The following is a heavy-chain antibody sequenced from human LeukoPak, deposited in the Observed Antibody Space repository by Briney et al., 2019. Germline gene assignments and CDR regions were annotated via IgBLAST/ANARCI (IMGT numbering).Heavy chain of an antibody. Sequence: TGGSLRLSCAASGFTFSSYSMNWVRQAPGKGLEWVSSISSSSSTIYYADSVKGRFTISRDNAKNSLYLQMNSLRAEDTAVYYCARLPVVPAAIIYYYYYYMDVWGKGTTVTVSS. CDR1: GFTFSSYS. CDR2: ISSSSSTI. J-gene: IGHJ6*03. D-gene: IGHD2-2*01. CDR3: ARLPVVPAAIIYYYYYYMDV. V-gene: IGHV3-48*01.